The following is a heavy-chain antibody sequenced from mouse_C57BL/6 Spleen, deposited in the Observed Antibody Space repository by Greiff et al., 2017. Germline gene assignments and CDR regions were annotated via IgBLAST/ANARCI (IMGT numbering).Heavy chain of an antibody. Sequence: EVQLQQPGAELVKPGASVKLSCTASGFNIKDYYMHWVKQRTEQGLEWIGRIDPEDGDTKYAPKFQGKATITADTSSNPAYLQLSSLTSEDTAVYYCACCRVYDYDEDYWGQGTTLTVSS. V-gene: IGHV14-2*01. CDR2: IDPEDGDT. CDR1: GFNIKDYY. J-gene: IGHJ2*01. CDR3: ACCRVYDYDEDY. D-gene: IGHD2-4*01.